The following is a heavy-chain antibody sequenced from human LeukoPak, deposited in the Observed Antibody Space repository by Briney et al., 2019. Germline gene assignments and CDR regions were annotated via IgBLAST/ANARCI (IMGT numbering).Heavy chain of an antibody. V-gene: IGHV3-15*01. J-gene: IGHJ4*01. CDR2: VKSRSAGETT. D-gene: IGHD3-10*01. Sequence: GGSLRLSCAASGFSISNDWMSWVRQAPGKGLEWVARVKSRSAGETTDYAAPVKGRFTISRDDSKNTLYLQMNSLKTEDTAVYYCTLIQGWGSGSYYRDFWGQGTLVTVSS. CDR3: TLIQGWGSGSYYRDF. CDR1: GFSISNDW.